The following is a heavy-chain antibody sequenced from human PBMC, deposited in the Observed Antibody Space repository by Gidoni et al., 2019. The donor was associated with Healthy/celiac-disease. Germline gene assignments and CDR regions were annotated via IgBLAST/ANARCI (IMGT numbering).Heavy chain of an antibody. CDR1: GFSLSTSGMR. CDR3: ARIGPFRSGFDY. Sequence: QVTLKESGPALVKPTQTLTLTCTFSGFSLSTSGMRVSWIRQPPGKALEWLARIDWDDDKFYSTSLKTRLTISKDTSKNQVVLTMTNMDPVDTATYYCARIGPFRSGFDYWGQGTLVTVSS. V-gene: IGHV2-70*04. CDR2: IDWDDDK. D-gene: IGHD6-19*01. J-gene: IGHJ4*02.